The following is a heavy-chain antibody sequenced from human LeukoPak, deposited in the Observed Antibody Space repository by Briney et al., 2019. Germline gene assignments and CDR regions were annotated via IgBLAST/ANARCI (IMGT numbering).Heavy chain of an antibody. CDR2: IYASGNT. J-gene: IGHJ4*02. Sequence: LETLSLTCTVSGASVSTYYWGWIRQPAGKGLEGIGRIYASGNTNYNPSLKSRVTISRDTSKNQFSLRLTSVTAADTAVYYCARDYGGNYHFDYWGQGTLVTVSS. D-gene: IGHD4/OR15-4a*01. V-gene: IGHV4-4*07. CDR1: GASVSTYY. CDR3: ARDYGGNYHFDY.